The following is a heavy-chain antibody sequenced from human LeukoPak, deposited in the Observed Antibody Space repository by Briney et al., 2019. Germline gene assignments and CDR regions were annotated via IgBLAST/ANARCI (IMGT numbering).Heavy chain of an antibody. CDR2: ISISSNYI. CDR1: GFTLSSYS. J-gene: IGHJ4*02. V-gene: IGHV3-21*01. CDR3: AALLGGPHPGY. Sequence: GGSLRLSGAASGFTLSSYSLNWVRQAPGKGLEWVSSISISSNYIYYADSVKGRFTISRDNAKNSLYLQMNSLRAEDTAVYYCAALLGGPHPGYWGQGTLVTVSS. D-gene: IGHD7-27*01.